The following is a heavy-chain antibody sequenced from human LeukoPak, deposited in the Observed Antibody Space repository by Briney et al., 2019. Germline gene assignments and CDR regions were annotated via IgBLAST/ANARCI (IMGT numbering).Heavy chain of an antibody. J-gene: IGHJ4*02. Sequence: PSETLSLTCAVYGGSFSGYYWSWIRQPPGKGLEWIGEINHSGSTNYNPSLKSRVTISVDTSKNQFSLKLSSVTAADTAVYYCARALDDYGDYRVDYWGQGTLVTVSS. V-gene: IGHV4-34*01. CDR1: GGSFSGYY. CDR3: ARALDDYGDYRVDY. CDR2: INHSGST. D-gene: IGHD4-17*01.